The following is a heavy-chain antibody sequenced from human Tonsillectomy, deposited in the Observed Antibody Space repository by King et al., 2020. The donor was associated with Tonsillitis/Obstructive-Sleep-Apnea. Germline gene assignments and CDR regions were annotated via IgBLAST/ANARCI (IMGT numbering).Heavy chain of an antibody. D-gene: IGHD3-22*01. J-gene: IGHJ4*02. CDR1: GYTFTIYY. V-gene: IGHV1-46*01. CDR3: ASDFFDTSGSFDY. CDR2: INPSGGST. Sequence: VQLVESGAEVKKPGASVKVSCKASGYTFTIYYIHWVRQAPGQGLEWMGIINPSGGSTSYAQKFQGRVTMTRDTATSTVYMELSSLRSDDTAVYYCASDFFDTSGSFDYWGQGTLVTVSS.